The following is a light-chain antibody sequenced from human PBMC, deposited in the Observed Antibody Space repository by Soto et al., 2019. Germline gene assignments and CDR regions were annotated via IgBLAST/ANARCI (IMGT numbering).Light chain of an antibody. V-gene: IGKV1-17*01. CDR3: LQHKSFPFT. Sequence: DIQMTQSXXXXSASVGDRVTITCRASQAIRNYLGWYQQKPGEAPKRLIYAASTLQGGVPSRFSGSGSGTEFTLTISSLQPEDFATYYCLQHKSFPFTFGPGTKVDIK. J-gene: IGKJ3*01. CDR1: QAIRNY. CDR2: AAS.